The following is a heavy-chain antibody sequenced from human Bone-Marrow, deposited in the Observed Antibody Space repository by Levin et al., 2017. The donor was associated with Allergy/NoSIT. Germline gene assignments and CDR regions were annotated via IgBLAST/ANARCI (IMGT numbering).Heavy chain of an antibody. V-gene: IGHV3-33*01. CDR2: IWYDGSNK. J-gene: IGHJ4*02. Sequence: LSLTCAASGFTFSSYGMHWVRQAPGKGLEWVAVIWYDGSNKYYADSVKGRFTISRDNSKNTLYLQMNSLRAEDTAVYYCARDYMSFDYWGQGTLVTVSS. CDR3: ARDYMSFDY. CDR1: GFTFSSYG.